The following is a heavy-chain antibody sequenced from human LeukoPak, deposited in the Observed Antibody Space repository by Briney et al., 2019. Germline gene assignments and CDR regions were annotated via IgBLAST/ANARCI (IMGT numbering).Heavy chain of an antibody. CDR2: ISGSGTST. CDR1: GFSFSNYA. V-gene: IGHV3-23*01. D-gene: IGHD1-14*01. J-gene: IGHJ5*01. Sequence: GGSLRLSCAASGFSFSNYAMTWARQAPGKGLEWVSSISGSGTSTYYADSVKGRFTISRDNSKNTVYLQVNSLRVEDTAVYYCANDLPGKVWFDSWGQGTLVIVSS. CDR3: ANDLPGKVWFDS.